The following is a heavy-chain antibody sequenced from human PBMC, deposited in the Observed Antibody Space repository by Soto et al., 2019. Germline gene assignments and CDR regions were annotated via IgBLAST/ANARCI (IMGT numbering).Heavy chain of an antibody. CDR1: GYTFTGYY. V-gene: IGHV1-46*01. CDR2: INPSGGST. Sequence: ASVKVSFKASGYTFTGYYMHWVRQAPGQGLEWMGIINPSGGSTTYAQNFQGRVTMTRDTSTSTVYMELSSLRSEDTAVYYCARADSSSSAGDYWGQGTLVTVSS. CDR3: ARADSSSSAGDY. D-gene: IGHD6-6*01. J-gene: IGHJ4*02.